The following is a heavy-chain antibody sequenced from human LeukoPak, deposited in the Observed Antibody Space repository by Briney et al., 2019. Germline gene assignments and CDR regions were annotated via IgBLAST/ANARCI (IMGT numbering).Heavy chain of an antibody. CDR1: GYSFTSYW. CDR3: ARPAYYDFWSGYYAVY. CDR2: IYPGDSDT. Sequence: GESLKISCKGSGYSFTSYWIGWVRPMPGKGLEWMGIIYPGDSDTRYSPSFQGQVTISADKSISTAYLQWSSLKASDTAMYYCARPAYYDFWSGYYAVYWGQGTLVTVSS. D-gene: IGHD3-3*01. J-gene: IGHJ4*02. V-gene: IGHV5-51*01.